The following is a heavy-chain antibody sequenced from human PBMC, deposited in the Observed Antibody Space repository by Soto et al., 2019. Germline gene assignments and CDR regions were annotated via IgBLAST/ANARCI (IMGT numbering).Heavy chain of an antibody. D-gene: IGHD2-15*01. Sequence: EVQLVESGGGLVKPGGSLRLSCAASGFTFSNAWMNWVRQAPGKGLEWVGRIKSKTDGGTTDYAAPVKGRFTISRDDSKNTLYLQMNSLKTEDTAVYYCTTDYFHLFPGSGGSCYYYYGMDVWGQGTTVTVSS. J-gene: IGHJ6*02. CDR1: GFTFSNAW. CDR3: TTDYFHLFPGSGGSCYYYYGMDV. V-gene: IGHV3-15*07. CDR2: IKSKTDGGTT.